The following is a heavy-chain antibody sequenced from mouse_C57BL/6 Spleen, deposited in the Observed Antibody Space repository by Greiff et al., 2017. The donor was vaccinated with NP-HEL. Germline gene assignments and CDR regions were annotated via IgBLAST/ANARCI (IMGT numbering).Heavy chain of an antibody. J-gene: IGHJ3*01. CDR3: ASNFLPAWFAY. CDR2: IDPEDGET. D-gene: IGHD1-3*01. CDR1: GFNIKDYY. Sequence: VHVKQSGAELVKPGASVKLSCTASGFNIKDYYMHWVKQRTEQGLEWIGRIDPEDGETKYATKFQGKATITADTSSNTAYLQLSSLTSEDTAVYYCASNFLPAWFAYWGQGTLVTVSA. V-gene: IGHV14-2*01.